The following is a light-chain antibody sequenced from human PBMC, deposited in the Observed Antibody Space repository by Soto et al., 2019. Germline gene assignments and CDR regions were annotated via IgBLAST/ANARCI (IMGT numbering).Light chain of an antibody. CDR3: QTYDSSLSGLFV. CDR1: SSNIGAGYD. J-gene: IGLJ1*01. CDR2: GNG. Sequence: QSVLTQPPSVSGAPGHRVTISCTGSSSNIGAGYDVHWYQQLPGTAPKLLIFGNGNRPSGVPDRFSGSKSDTSASLAITGLQAEDEADYYCQTYDSSLSGLFVFGTGTKVTV. V-gene: IGLV1-40*01.